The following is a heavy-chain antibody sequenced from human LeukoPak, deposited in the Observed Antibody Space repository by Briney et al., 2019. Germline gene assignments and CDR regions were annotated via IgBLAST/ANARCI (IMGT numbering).Heavy chain of an antibody. CDR3: ARGYDSSGYFVDAFDM. J-gene: IGHJ3*02. Sequence: GGSLRLSCAGSGFTLSRFWMTWVRQAPGKGLEWVANIRQDGSEKYYVDSVKGRFTISRDNAKNSLYLQMDSLRAEDTAVYYCARGYDSSGYFVDAFDMWGQGTMVTVSS. V-gene: IGHV3-7*04. CDR2: IRQDGSEK. D-gene: IGHD3-22*01. CDR1: GFTLSRFW.